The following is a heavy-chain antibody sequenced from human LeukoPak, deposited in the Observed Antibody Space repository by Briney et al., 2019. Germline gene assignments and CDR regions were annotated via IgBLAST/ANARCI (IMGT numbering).Heavy chain of an antibody. CDR2: IYTSGST. CDR3: AITYYYDSSGYYYDKCAFDI. D-gene: IGHD3-22*01. V-gene: IGHV4-4*07. J-gene: IGHJ3*02. Sequence: KPSETLSLTCTVSGGSISSYYWSWIRQPAGKGLGWIGRIYTSGSTNYNPSLKSRVTMSVDTSKNQFSLKLSSVTAADTAVYYCAITYYYDSSGYYYDKCAFDIWGQGTMVTVSS. CDR1: GGSISSYY.